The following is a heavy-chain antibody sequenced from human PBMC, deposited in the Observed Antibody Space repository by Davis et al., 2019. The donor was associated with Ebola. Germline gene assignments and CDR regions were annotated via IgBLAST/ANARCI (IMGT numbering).Heavy chain of an antibody. CDR2: INYSGST. Sequence: GSLRLSCAVSGGSISSGGYSWSWIRQPPGKGLEWIAYINYSGSTNYNPSLKSRVTISVDTSKNQFSLKLSSVTAADTAVYYCARLYYYDSSGYQNWFDPWGQGTLVTVSS. CDR1: GGSISSGGYS. V-gene: IGHV4-61*08. J-gene: IGHJ5*02. D-gene: IGHD3-22*01. CDR3: ARLYYYDSSGYQNWFDP.